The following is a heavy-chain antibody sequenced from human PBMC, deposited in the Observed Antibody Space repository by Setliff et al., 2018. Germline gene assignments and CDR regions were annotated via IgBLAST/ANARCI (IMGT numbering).Heavy chain of an antibody. V-gene: IGHV3-74*01. CDR3: ARKQGGAFDI. CDR1: GFTFSSYW. J-gene: IGHJ3*02. Sequence: SGGSLRLSCAASGFTFSSYWMHWVRQAPGKGLVWVSRINTKGDSTTNADSVKGRFTISRDNAKNTLYLQMNSLRAEDTAVYYCARKQGGAFDIWGQGTEVTVSS. D-gene: IGHD1-26*01. CDR2: INTKGDST.